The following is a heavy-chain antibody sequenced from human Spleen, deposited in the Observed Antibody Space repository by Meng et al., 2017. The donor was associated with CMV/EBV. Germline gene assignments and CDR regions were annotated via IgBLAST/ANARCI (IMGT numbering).Heavy chain of an antibody. CDR2: INHIGST. J-gene: IGHJ5*02. Sequence: VVLQHGGEGVLEPSETLSLPCAVYGGSFSGYYWSLIREPPGKGLEWIGEINHIGSTNYNPSLKSRVTISVDTSKNQFSLKLISVTAADTAVYYCARGRVLGYNWFDPWGQGTLVTVSS. V-gene: IGHV4-34*01. D-gene: IGHD1-1*01. CDR1: GGSFSGYY. CDR3: ARGRVLGYNWFDP.